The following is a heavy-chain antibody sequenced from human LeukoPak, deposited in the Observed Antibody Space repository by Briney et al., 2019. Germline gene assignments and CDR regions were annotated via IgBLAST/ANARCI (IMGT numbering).Heavy chain of an antibody. J-gene: IGHJ1*01. Sequence: GASVKVSCKVSGYTLTELSMHWVRQAPGKGREWMGGFDPEDGETIYAQKFQGRVTITEDTSTDTAYMELSSLRSEDTAVYYCATALLTTVTFQHWGQGTLVTVSS. CDR3: ATALLTTVTFQH. D-gene: IGHD4-17*01. V-gene: IGHV1-24*01. CDR2: FDPEDGET. CDR1: GYTLTELS.